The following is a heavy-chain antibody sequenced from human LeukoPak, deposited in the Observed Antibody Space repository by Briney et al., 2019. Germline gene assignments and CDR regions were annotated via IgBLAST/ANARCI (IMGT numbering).Heavy chain of an antibody. V-gene: IGHV3-9*01. D-gene: IGHD4-17*01. CDR2: ISWNSGSI. Sequence: PGRSLRLPCAASGFTFDDYAMHWVRQAPGKGLEWVSGISWNSGSIGYADSVKGRFTISRDNAKNSLYLQMNSLRAEDTALYYCANLAIDYGDSSGYWGQGTLVTVSS. CDR3: ANLAIDYGDSSGY. J-gene: IGHJ4*02. CDR1: GFTFDDYA.